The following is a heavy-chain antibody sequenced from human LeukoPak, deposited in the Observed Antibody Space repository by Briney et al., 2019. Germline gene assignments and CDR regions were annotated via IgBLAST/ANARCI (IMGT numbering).Heavy chain of an antibody. Sequence: GGSLRLSCEASGFTFSTFAMIWVRQPPGKGLEWVSSIFPSGGEIHYADSVRGRFTISRDNSKSTLSLQMNSLRAEDAAIYYCATYRQVLLPFESWGQGTLVTVSS. J-gene: IGHJ4*02. V-gene: IGHV3-23*01. CDR2: IFPSGGEI. CDR1: GFTFSTFA. D-gene: IGHD2-8*02. CDR3: ATYRQVLLPFES.